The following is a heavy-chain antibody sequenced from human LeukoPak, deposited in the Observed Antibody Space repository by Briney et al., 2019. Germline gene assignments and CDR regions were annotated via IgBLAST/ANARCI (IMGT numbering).Heavy chain of an antibody. V-gene: IGHV3-23*01. J-gene: IGHJ4*02. D-gene: IGHD3-22*01. CDR2: ISGSGGST. CDR1: GFTCSSYA. CDR3: VKRRYDSSGYFDY. Sequence: GSLRLSCVASGFTCSSYAMSWVRQAPGKGLEWVSVISGSGGSTYYADSVKGRFTISRDNSQNTLYLQMNSLRAEDTAVYYCVKRRYDSSGYFDYWGQGTLVTVSS.